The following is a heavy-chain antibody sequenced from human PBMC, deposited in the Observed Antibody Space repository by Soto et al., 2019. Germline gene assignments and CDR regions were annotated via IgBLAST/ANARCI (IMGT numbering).Heavy chain of an antibody. D-gene: IGHD3-16*01. CDR1: GYTFNSYG. V-gene: IGHV1-18*01. CDR3: ARGRSWGARDFDN. Sequence: QVPLVQSGGEVTRPGASVRVSCKASGYTFNSYGISWVRQAPGQGLEWMGWISSYNGHTDYARKFQGRVAVTTDISTNTVSMELRDLRSDDTAVYYCARGRSWGARDFDNWGQGTLVTVSS. J-gene: IGHJ4*02. CDR2: ISSYNGHT.